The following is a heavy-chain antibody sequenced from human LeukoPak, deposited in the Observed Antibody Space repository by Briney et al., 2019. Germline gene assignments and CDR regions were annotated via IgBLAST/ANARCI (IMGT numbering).Heavy chain of an antibody. CDR3: AREDSSGWNGG. V-gene: IGHV1-2*02. J-gene: IGHJ4*02. D-gene: IGHD6-19*01. Sequence: ASVKVSCKASGGTFSSYAISWVRQAPGQGLEWMGWINPNSGGTNYAQKFQGRVTMTRDTSISTAYMELSRPRSDDTAVYYCAREDSSGWNGGWGQGTLVTVSS. CDR1: GGTFSSYA. CDR2: INPNSGGT.